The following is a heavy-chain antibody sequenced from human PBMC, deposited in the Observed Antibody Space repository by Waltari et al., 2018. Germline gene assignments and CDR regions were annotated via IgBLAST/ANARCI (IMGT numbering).Heavy chain of an antibody. CDR3: AREERTSSFYYLDL. CDR1: FAFCPSG. V-gene: IGHV3-30*04. J-gene: IGHJ4*02. D-gene: IGHD3-9*01. CDR2: ITYDGGDK. Sequence: QGQLVESGGGVVQPRRYLSPSRFAFCPSGLHWVRPAPRKRLEWVDLITYDGGDKYYADSVKGRFTISRDNSKKTVYLQLDNLGPEDTAVYFCAREERTSSFYYLDLWGQGTLVTVSS.